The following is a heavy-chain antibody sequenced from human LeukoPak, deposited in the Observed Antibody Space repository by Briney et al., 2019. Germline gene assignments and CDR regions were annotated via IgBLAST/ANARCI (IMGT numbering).Heavy chain of an antibody. Sequence: ASVKVSCKASGYTFTGYYMHWVRQAPGQGLKWMGWINPNSGGTNYAQKFQGRVTMTRDTSISTAYMELSRLRSDDTAVYYCARDTSGSYFMYYFDYWGQGTLVTVSS. D-gene: IGHD1-26*01. V-gene: IGHV1-2*02. CDR2: INPNSGGT. J-gene: IGHJ4*02. CDR1: GYTFTGYY. CDR3: ARDTSGSYFMYYFDY.